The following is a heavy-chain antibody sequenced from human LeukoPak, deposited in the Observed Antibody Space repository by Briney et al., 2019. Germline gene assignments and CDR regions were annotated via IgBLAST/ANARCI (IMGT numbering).Heavy chain of an antibody. CDR3: ARRFGELYPNYYYGKDV. Sequence: SETLSLTCAVSGGSISSSNWCIWVRQPPGKGLEWIGEIYRTGSTNYNPSLKSRVTMSVDKSKNQFSLKMSSVTAADTAVYYCARRFGELYPNYYYGKDVWGKGTTVTVSS. J-gene: IGHJ6*04. D-gene: IGHD3-16*01. CDR2: IYRTGST. V-gene: IGHV4-4*02. CDR1: GGSISSSNW.